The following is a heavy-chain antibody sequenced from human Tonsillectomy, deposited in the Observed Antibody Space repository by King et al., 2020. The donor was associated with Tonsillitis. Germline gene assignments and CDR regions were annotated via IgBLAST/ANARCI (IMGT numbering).Heavy chain of an antibody. CDR2: INHMGST. V-gene: IGHV4-34*01. CDR3: AREPGIAAAGDWFDP. Sequence: VQLQQWGAGLLKPSETLSLTGAVYGGSFSGYYWSWIRQPPGKGLEWIGEINHMGSTNYNPSLKSRVTISVDTSKNQFSLKLSSVTAADTAVYYCAREPGIAAAGDWFDPWGQGTLVTVSS. J-gene: IGHJ5*02. CDR1: GGSFSGYY. D-gene: IGHD6-13*01.